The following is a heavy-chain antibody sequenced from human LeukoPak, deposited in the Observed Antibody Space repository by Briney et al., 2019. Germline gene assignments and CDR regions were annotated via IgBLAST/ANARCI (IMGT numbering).Heavy chain of an antibody. J-gene: IGHJ4*02. CDR3: ARGSRGYSYG. CDR1: GGSVSSGTYY. V-gene: IGHV4-61*01. CDR2: IYYSGST. Sequence: SETLSLTCTVSGGSVSSGTYYWSWIRQPPGKGLEWIGYIYYSGSTNYNPSLKSRVTISIDTSKNQFSLKLSSVTAADTAVYYCARGSRGYSYGWGQGTLVTVSS. D-gene: IGHD5-18*01.